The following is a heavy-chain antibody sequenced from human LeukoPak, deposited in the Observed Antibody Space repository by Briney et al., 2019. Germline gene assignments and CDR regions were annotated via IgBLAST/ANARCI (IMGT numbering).Heavy chain of an antibody. D-gene: IGHD2-2*01. V-gene: IGHV1-18*04. CDR2: ISAYNGNT. Sequence: SVKVSCKASGYTFTSYGISWVRQAPGQGLEWMGWISAYNGNTNHAQKLQGRVTMTTVTSTSTAYMELRSLRSDGTAVYYCARGYSSTSFSFDYWGQGTLVTVSS. CDR1: GYTFTSYG. CDR3: ARGYSSTSFSFDY. J-gene: IGHJ4*02.